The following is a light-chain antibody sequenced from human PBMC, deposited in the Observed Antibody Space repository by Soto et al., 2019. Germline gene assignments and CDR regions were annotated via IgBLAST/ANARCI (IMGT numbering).Light chain of an antibody. J-gene: IGLJ1*01. V-gene: IGLV1-51*01. Sequence: QSVLTQPPSVSAAPGQKVTISCSGSSSNIANNYVSWFQQLPGTAPKLLIYDNNQRLSGIPDRFSGSKSGTSATLAITGLHTGDEADYYCGTWDSSLSAYVFGTGTKVTVL. CDR1: SSNIANNY. CDR3: GTWDSSLSAYV. CDR2: DNN.